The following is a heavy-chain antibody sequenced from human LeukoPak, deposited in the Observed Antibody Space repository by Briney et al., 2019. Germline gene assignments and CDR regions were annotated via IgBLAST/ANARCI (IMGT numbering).Heavy chain of an antibody. D-gene: IGHD6-6*01. Sequence: GGSLRLSCAASGFTFSSYSMNWVRQAPGKGLEWVSSISSSSSYIYYADSVKGRFTISRDNAKNSLYLQMNSLRAEDTAVYYCARDGSLGQLVTYDMDVWGQGTRSPSP. CDR1: GFTFSSYS. CDR2: ISSSSSYI. J-gene: IGHJ6*02. V-gene: IGHV3-21*01. CDR3: ARDGSLGQLVTYDMDV.